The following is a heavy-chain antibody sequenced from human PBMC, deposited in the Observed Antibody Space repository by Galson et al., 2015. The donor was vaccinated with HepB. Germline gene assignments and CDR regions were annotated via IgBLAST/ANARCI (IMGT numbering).Heavy chain of an antibody. CDR1: GFTFSSYG. CDR3: ARVLFPYSSSWSHFDY. V-gene: IGHV3-33*01. D-gene: IGHD6-13*01. J-gene: IGHJ4*02. CDR2: IWYDGSNK. Sequence: SLRLSCAASGFTFSSYGMHWVRQAPGKGLEWVAVIWYDGSNKYYADSVKGRFTISRDNSKNTLYLQMNSLRAEDTAVYYCARVLFPYSSSWSHFDYWGQGTLVTVSS.